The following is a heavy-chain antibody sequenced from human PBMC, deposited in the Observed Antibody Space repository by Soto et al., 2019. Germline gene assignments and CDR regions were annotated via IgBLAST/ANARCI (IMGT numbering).Heavy chain of an antibody. D-gene: IGHD3-22*01. J-gene: IGHJ4*02. V-gene: IGHV4-61*01. CDR2: IYYSGST. Sequence: SETLSLTCSVSGASVSSGSHYWSWIRQSPGKGLEWIGFIYYSGSTNYNPSLKSRVTISVDTSKNQFSLKLSSVTAADTAVYYCANFALDSSGYYSDDYWGQGTLVTVSS. CDR1: GASVSSGSHY. CDR3: ANFALDSSGYYSDDY.